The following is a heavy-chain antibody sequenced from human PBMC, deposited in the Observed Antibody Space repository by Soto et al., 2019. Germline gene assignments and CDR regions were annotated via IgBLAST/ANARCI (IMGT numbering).Heavy chain of an antibody. J-gene: IGHJ3*02. Sequence: GGSLRLSCAVSGFICSSYDMSWVRQAPGKGLEWVSTILVGGSTHYEDSVKGRFTISRDTSKNTVFLQMNSLTAGDTAVYYCAKATATGGGAFEIYGRGTLVTVSS. V-gene: IGHV3-23*01. D-gene: IGHD2-8*02. CDR3: AKATATGGGAFEI. CDR2: ILVGGST. CDR1: GFICSSYD.